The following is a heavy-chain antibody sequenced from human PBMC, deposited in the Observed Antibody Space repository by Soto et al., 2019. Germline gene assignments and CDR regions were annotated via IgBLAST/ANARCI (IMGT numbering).Heavy chain of an antibody. Sequence: QVQLVQSGAEVKKPGASVKVSCKASGYTFTSYGISWVRQAPGQGLEWMGWISAYNGNTNYAQKLQGRVTMTTDTSTSTAYMELRSLRSDDTAVYYCARVWYCSSTSCYDYYYGMDVWDQGTTVTVSS. CDR1: GYTFTSYG. J-gene: IGHJ6*02. D-gene: IGHD2-2*01. CDR3: ARVWYCSSTSCYDYYYGMDV. CDR2: ISAYNGNT. V-gene: IGHV1-18*01.